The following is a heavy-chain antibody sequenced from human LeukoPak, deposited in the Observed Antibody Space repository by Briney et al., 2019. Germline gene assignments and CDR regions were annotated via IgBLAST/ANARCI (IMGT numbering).Heavy chain of an antibody. CDR2: VYYSGST. CDR3: ARHGTNQFYDY. CDR1: GGSISTIDYY. D-gene: IGHD1-14*01. J-gene: IGHJ4*02. V-gene: IGHV4-39*01. Sequence: PSETLCLACTVSGGSISTIDYYRGWVRQSPGKGLEWIGSVYYSGSTYYHPSLKSRVAISVDTSKKQFSLKLSSVTAADTAVYYCARHGTNQFYDYWGQGTLVTVPS.